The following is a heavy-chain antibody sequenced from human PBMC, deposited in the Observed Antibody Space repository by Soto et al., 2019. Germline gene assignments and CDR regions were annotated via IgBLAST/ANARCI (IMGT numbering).Heavy chain of an antibody. V-gene: IGHV3-30*18. CDR1: GFTFSSYG. J-gene: IGHJ6*02. Sequence: QVQLVESGGGVVQPGRSLRLSCAASGFTFSSYGMHWVRQAPGKGLEWVAVISYDGSNKYYADSVKGRFTISRDNSKNTLYLQMNSLRAEDTAVYYCAKDLFRYYYGMDVWGQGTTVTVSS. CDR3: AKDLFRYYYGMDV. CDR2: ISYDGSNK. D-gene: IGHD3-10*02.